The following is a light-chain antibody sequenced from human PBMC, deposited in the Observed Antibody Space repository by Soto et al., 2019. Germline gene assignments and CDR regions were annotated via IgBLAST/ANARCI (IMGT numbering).Light chain of an antibody. V-gene: IGKV1-5*01. CDR2: DAY. Sequence: DIQMTQSPSTLSASVGDRVTITCRTSQIISDWLAWFQLKPGKAPKLLIYDAYSLESGVPSRFSGSGSGTEFTLTISSLQHDDFAAYYCQQYSIYPYTFGHGTQLEI. CDR1: QIISDW. J-gene: IGKJ2*01. CDR3: QQYSIYPYT.